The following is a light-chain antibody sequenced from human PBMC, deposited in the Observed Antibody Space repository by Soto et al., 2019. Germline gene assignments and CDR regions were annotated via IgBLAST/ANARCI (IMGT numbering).Light chain of an antibody. V-gene: IGLV1-44*01. CDR1: RVNIGSNT. CDR3: AAWDDSVKGPV. Sequence: QSVLTQPPSASVTPGQRVTISCSGTRVNIGSNTVHWYQQLPGTAPKLLISSNDRRPSGVPDRFSGSKSGTSAALAIRGLQSEDEADYYCAAWDDSVKGPVFGGGTKLTVL. J-gene: IGLJ2*01. CDR2: SND.